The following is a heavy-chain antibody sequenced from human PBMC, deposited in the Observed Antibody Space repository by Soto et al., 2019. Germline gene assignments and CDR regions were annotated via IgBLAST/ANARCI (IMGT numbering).Heavy chain of an antibody. D-gene: IGHD2-8*01. Sequence: GESLKISWKGSGYSFTSYWIGWVRQMPGKGLEWMGIIYPGDSDTRYSPSFQGQVTISADKSISPAYLQWSSLKASDTAMYYCVRRRCTNGVCYGDGGHFDYWGQGTLVTVSS. CDR2: IYPGDSDT. CDR3: VRRRCTNGVCYGDGGHFDY. V-gene: IGHV5-51*01. J-gene: IGHJ4*02. CDR1: GYSFTSYW.